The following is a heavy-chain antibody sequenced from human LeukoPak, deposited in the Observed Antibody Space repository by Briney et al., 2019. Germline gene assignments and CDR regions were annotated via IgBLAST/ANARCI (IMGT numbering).Heavy chain of an antibody. J-gene: IGHJ3*02. CDR2: ISGSGGST. CDR3: AKAGSSSSHRGAFDI. D-gene: IGHD6-13*01. CDR1: GFTFSSYA. Sequence: GGSLRLSCAASGFTFSSYAMSWVRQAPGKGLEWVSAISGSGGSTYYADSVKGRFTISRDNSKNTMYLKMNSLRAEDTAVCYCAKAGSSSSHRGAFDIWGQGTMVTVSS. V-gene: IGHV3-23*01.